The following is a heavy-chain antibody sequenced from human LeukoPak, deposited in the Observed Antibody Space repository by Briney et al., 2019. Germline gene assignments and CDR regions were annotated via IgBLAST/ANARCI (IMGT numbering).Heavy chain of an antibody. CDR3: ARCVDYYYYGMDV. V-gene: IGHV4-34*01. Sequence: SETLSLTCAVYGGSFSGYYWSWIRQPPGKGLEWIGEINHSGSTNYNPSLKSRVTISVDTSKNQFSLKLSSVTAADTAVYYCARCVDYYYYGMDVWGQGTTVTVSS. J-gene: IGHJ6*02. CDR2: INHSGST. CDR1: GGSFSGYY.